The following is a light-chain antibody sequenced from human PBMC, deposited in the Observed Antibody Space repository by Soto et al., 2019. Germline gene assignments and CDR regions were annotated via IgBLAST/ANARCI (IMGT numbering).Light chain of an antibody. CDR3: QQRSTWPIT. V-gene: IGKV3D-20*02. CDR2: AAS. Sequence: ACRASQSVSSSYLAWYQQKPGQAPRLLIYAASSRATGIPARFSGRGSGTVFTLTIPALEPDDSAVYYRQQRSTWPITFGQGTRLEIK. CDR1: QSVSSSY. J-gene: IGKJ5*01.